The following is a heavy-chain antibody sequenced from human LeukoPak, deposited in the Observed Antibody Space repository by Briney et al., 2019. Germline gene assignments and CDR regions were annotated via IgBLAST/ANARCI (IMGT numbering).Heavy chain of an antibody. CDR3: AKDRSPYYYDSSGYLSAFDI. Sequence: GGSLRLSCAASGFTFSSYATSWVRQAPGKGLEWVSAISGSGGSTYYADSVKGRFTISRDNSKNTLYLQMNSLRAEDTAVYYCAKDRSPYYYDSSGYLSAFDIWGQGTMVTVSS. D-gene: IGHD3-22*01. CDR1: GFTFSSYA. CDR2: ISGSGGST. V-gene: IGHV3-23*01. J-gene: IGHJ3*02.